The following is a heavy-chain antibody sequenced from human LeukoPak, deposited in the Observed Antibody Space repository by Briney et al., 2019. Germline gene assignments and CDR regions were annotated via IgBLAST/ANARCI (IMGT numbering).Heavy chain of an antibody. Sequence: PGGSLRLSCAASGFTFSSYAMSWVRQAPGKGLEWVSAVSGSGGSTYYADSVKGRFTISRDNSKNTLYLQMNSLRAEDTAVYYCASTMILGEGSGYWGQGTLVTVSS. V-gene: IGHV3-23*01. CDR3: ASTMILGEGSGY. J-gene: IGHJ4*02. CDR2: VSGSGGST. D-gene: IGHD3-22*01. CDR1: GFTFSSYA.